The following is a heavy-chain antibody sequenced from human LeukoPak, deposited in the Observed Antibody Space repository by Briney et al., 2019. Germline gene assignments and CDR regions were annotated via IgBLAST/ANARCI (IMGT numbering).Heavy chain of an antibody. V-gene: IGHV7-4-1*02. CDR3: ARGMCSDGVCYFLADY. J-gene: IGHJ4*02. Sequence: ASVKVSCKASGYTFISYTMNWVRQAPGQGLEWMGWINTNTGNPTYAQGFTGRFVFSLDTSVSTAYLQISSLKAEDTSVYYCARGMCSDGVCYFLADYWGQGTLVTVSS. CDR2: INTNTGNP. D-gene: IGHD2-15*01. CDR1: GYTFISYT.